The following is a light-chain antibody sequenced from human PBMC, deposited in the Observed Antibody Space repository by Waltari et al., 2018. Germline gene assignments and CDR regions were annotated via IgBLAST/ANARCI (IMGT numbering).Light chain of an antibody. CDR2: GAS. J-gene: IGKJ1*01. Sequence: EIVMTQSPATLSVSPGEGATLSCRASQGINSDLAWYQHKPGQAPRLLIYGASTRAAGVPARCSGSWSGTEFTLTISSLQSEDFGVYYCQQSKIWPAFGQGTKVEIK. V-gene: IGKV3-15*01. CDR1: QGINSD. CDR3: QQSKIWPA.